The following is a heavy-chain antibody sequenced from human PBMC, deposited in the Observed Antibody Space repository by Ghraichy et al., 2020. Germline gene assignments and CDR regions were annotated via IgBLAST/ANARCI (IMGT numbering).Heavy chain of an antibody. J-gene: IGHJ5*02. Sequence: GGSLRLSCAASGFTFRNYAMSWVRQAPGKGLECVSGISHSGDRTYYADSVKGRFTISRDNSKNTLHLQMNSLRAEDTAVYYCAKKILGYYDPRASGENWFDPWGQGTLVTVSS. CDR2: ISHSGDRT. V-gene: IGHV3-23*01. CDR1: GFTFRNYA. D-gene: IGHD3-22*01. CDR3: AKKILGYYDPRASGENWFDP.